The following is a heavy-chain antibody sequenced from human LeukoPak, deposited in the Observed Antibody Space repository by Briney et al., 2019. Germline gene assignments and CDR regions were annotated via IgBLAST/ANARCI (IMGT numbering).Heavy chain of an antibody. Sequence: GGSLRLSCAASGFTFSSYWMSWGRQAPGKGLEGVANIKQDGSEKYYVDSVKGRFTISRDNAKKSLYLQMNSLRAEDTAVYYCARDGGVVVIVYAFDIWGQGTMVTVSS. CDR3: ARDGGVVVIVYAFDI. D-gene: IGHD3-22*01. CDR2: IKQDGSEK. V-gene: IGHV3-7*01. J-gene: IGHJ3*02. CDR1: GFTFSSYW.